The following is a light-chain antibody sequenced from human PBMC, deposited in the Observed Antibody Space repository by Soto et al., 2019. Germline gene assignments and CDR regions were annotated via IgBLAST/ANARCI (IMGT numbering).Light chain of an antibody. CDR3: QSYDSSLSGWV. J-gene: IGLJ3*02. Sequence: QSVLTQPPSVSGAPGQRVTISCTGSSSNIGARYDIHWYQQLPETAPKLLIYGNTNRPSGVPDRFSGSRSGTSASLAIAGLQAEDEADYYCQSYDSSLSGWVFGGGTKLTVL. CDR1: SSNIGARYD. CDR2: GNT. V-gene: IGLV1-40*01.